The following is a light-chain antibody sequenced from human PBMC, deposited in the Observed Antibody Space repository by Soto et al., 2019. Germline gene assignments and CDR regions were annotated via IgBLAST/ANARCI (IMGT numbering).Light chain of an antibody. CDR3: GAWDDSLNGVV. CDR2: SSS. Sequence: QSVLTQPPSASGTPGQRVTISCSGSSSNIGTNTVNWYQQLPGTAPKLLIHSSSQRPSGVPDRFSASKSGTSASLAISGLQSEDEADYYYGAWDDSLNGVVFGGGTKLTVL. J-gene: IGLJ2*01. V-gene: IGLV1-44*01. CDR1: SSNIGTNT.